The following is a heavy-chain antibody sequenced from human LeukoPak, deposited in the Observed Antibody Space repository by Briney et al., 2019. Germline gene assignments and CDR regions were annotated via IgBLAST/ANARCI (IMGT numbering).Heavy chain of an antibody. Sequence: SETLSLTCAVSGGSMSSYYWRWIRQPPGKGLEWIGYIYYSGSTNYNPSLKSRVTISLDTSKNQFSLKLSAVTPADTGAYLYVIDKSVRRGPGYYFDYWGQGTLVTVSS. CDR1: GGSMSSYY. CDR3: VIDKSVRRGPGYYFDY. J-gene: IGHJ4*02. CDR2: IYYSGST. V-gene: IGHV4-59*01. D-gene: IGHD3-10*01.